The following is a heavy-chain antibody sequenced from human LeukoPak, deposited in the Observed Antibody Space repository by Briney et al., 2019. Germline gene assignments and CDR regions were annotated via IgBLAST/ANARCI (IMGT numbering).Heavy chain of an antibody. CDR3: ARNSYHYGMDV. J-gene: IGHJ6*02. CDR1: GDSINSLDL. Sequence: SGTLSLTCTVSGDSINSLDLWSWVRQPPGKGLEWIGEMYLSGTTHSNPSVKSRVTISIDKSKNQFSLKLSSVTAADTAVYYCARNSYHYGMDVWGQGTTVTVSS. V-gene: IGHV4-4*02. CDR2: MYLSGTT. D-gene: IGHD2-21*01.